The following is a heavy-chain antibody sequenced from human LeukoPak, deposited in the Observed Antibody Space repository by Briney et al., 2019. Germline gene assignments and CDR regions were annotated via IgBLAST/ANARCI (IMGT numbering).Heavy chain of an antibody. Sequence: GGSLRLSCAASGFTFSDYYMGWIRQAPGKGLEWVSYISSSGSTIYYADSVKGRFTISRDNAKNTLYLQMNSLRAEDTAVYYCARDNYYDSSGLGYWGQGTLVTVSS. CDR3: ARDNYYDSSGLGY. V-gene: IGHV3-11*04. D-gene: IGHD3-22*01. CDR1: GFTFSDYY. J-gene: IGHJ4*02. CDR2: ISSSGSTI.